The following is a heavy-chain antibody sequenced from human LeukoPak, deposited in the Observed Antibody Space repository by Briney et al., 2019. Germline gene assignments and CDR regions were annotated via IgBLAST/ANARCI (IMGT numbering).Heavy chain of an antibody. CDR1: GFTLSEYG. D-gene: IGHD2-15*01. CDR3: ARERINIMVLVHDSGLDL. J-gene: IGHJ5*02. V-gene: IGHV3-30*01. Sequence: GGSLRLSCAASGFTLSEYGIHWVRQAPGKGLEWVAVLSYDGRDRYYADSVNGRFTISRDISSDTVSLQMNSLRVEDTAVYFCARERINIMVLVHDSGLDLCGQGTLVTVSS. CDR2: LSYDGRDR.